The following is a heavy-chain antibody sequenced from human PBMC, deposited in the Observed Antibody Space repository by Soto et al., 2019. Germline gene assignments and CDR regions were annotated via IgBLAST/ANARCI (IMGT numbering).Heavy chain of an antibody. V-gene: IGHV1-69*13. J-gene: IGHJ6*02. D-gene: IGHD4-4*01. CDR3: ARAVTTPGIYYYYYGMDV. CDR1: GGTFSSYT. CDR2: IIPIFGTA. Sequence: ASVKVSCKASGGTFSSYTISWVRQAPGQGLEWMGGIIPIFGTANYAQKFQGRVTITADESTSTAYMELSSLRSEDTAVYYCARAVTTPGIYYYYYGMDVWGQGTTVTVSS.